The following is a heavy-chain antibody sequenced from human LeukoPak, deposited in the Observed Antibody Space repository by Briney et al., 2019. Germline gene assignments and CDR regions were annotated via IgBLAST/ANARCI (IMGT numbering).Heavy chain of an antibody. D-gene: IGHD3-22*01. CDR3: ARSPYYYDSSGLHYGMDV. CDR2: INHSGST. J-gene: IGHJ6*02. Sequence: PSETLSLTCAVYGGSFSGYYWSWIRQPPGKGLEWIGEINHSGSTNYNPSLKSRVTISVDTSKNQFSLELSSVTAADTAVYYCARSPYYYDSSGLHYGMDVWGQGTTVTVSS. V-gene: IGHV4-34*01. CDR1: GGSFSGYY.